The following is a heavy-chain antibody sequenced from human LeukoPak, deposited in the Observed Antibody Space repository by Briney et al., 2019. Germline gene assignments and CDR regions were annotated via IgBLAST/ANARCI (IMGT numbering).Heavy chain of an antibody. CDR3: ARGLSRADSSPAY. V-gene: IGHV4-4*07. Sequence: SETLSLTCTVSGGSITIYYWSWIRQPAGKGLEWIGRIYTSGSTNYNPSLKSRVTMSVDTSKNQFSLKLISVTAADTAVYYCARGLSRADSSPAYWGQGTLVTVSS. CDR1: GGSITIYY. J-gene: IGHJ4*02. D-gene: IGHD5-18*01. CDR2: IYTSGST.